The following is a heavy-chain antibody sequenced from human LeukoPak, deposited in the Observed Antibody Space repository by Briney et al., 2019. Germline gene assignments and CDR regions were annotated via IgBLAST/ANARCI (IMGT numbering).Heavy chain of an antibody. CDR3: ARSLYCSGGSCYFDY. CDR1: GYSISSGYY. V-gene: IGHV4-38-2*01. D-gene: IGHD2-15*01. J-gene: IGHJ4*02. CDR2: IYHSGST. Sequence: SETLSPTCAVSGYSISSGYYWGWIRQPPGKGLEWIGSIYHSGSTYYNPSLKSRVTIPVDTSKNQFSLKLSSVTAADTAVYYCARSLYCSGGSCYFDYWGQGTLVTVSS.